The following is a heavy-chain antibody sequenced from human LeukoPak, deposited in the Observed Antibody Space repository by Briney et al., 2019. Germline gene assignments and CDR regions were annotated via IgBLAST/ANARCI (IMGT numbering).Heavy chain of an antibody. CDR3: ARLGRYADY. CDR1: GFTFTNYA. Sequence: GGSLRLSCAASGFTFTNYAMTWVRQVPGKGLEWISHISGSGGSSYHVDSVKGRFTISRDNSKNTLYLQMNSLRAEDTAVYYCARLGRYADYWGQGTLVTVSS. V-gene: IGHV3-23*01. J-gene: IGHJ4*02. CDR2: ISGSGGSS. D-gene: IGHD3-16*01.